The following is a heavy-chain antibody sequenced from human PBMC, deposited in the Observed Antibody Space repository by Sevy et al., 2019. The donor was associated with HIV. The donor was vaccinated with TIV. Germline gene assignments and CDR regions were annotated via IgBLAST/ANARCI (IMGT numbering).Heavy chain of an antibody. V-gene: IGHV1-2*02. D-gene: IGHD3-3*01. CDR1: GYTFTGYY. Sequence: ASVKVPCKASGYTFTGYYMHWVRQAPGQGLEWMGWINPNSGGTNYAQKFQGRVTMTRDTSISTAYMELSRLRSDDTAVYYCARSRDFWSGYHDYYYYYGMDVWGQGTTVTVSS. CDR3: ARSRDFWSGYHDYYYYYGMDV. J-gene: IGHJ6*02. CDR2: INPNSGGT.